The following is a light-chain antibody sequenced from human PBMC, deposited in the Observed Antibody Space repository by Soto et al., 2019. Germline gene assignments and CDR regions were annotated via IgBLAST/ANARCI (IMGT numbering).Light chain of an antibody. CDR3: QQYNSHSWT. J-gene: IGKJ1*01. CDR1: QSMSSW. Sequence: DIQMTQSPSTLSASVGDRVTITCRASQSMSSWLAWYQQKPGKAPNLLIYKASSLESGVPSRFSGRGSGTEFTLTISSLQPDDFATYFCQQYNSHSWTFGQGTKVEIK. CDR2: KAS. V-gene: IGKV1-5*03.